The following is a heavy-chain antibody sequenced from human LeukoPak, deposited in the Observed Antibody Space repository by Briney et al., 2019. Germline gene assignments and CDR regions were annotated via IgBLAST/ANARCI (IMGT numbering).Heavy chain of an antibody. CDR3: ARLNHIAAAGSGYFDY. CDR2: INYSGST. J-gene: IGHJ4*02. CDR1: GGSFSGYY. V-gene: IGHV4-34*01. Sequence: PSETLSLTCAVYGGSFSGYYWSWIRQPPGKGLEWIGEINYSGSTNYNPSLKSRVTISVDTSKNQFSLKLSSVTAADTAVYYCARLNHIAAAGSGYFDYWGQGTLVTVSS. D-gene: IGHD6-13*01.